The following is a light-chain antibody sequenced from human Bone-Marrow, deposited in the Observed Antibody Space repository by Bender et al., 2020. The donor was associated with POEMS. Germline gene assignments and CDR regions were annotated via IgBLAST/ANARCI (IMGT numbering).Light chain of an antibody. CDR2: DND. CDR1: SSDVGNYDY. J-gene: IGLJ2*01. CDR3: GTWESSLSVVV. Sequence: QSALTQPASVSGSPGQSVTISCTGTSSDVGNYDYVSWYQQLPGTAPKLLIYDNDKRPSGIPDRFSGSKSGTSATLGITGLQTGDEADYYCGTWESSLSVVVFGGGTKLTVL. V-gene: IGLV1-51*01.